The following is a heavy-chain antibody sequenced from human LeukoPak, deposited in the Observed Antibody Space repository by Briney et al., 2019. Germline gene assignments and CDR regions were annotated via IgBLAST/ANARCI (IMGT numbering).Heavy chain of an antibody. J-gene: IGHJ4*02. V-gene: IGHV3-23*01. CDR3: AKRGVVIRVILVGFHKEAYYFDT. CDR2: ISGSGGGT. CDR1: GITLSNYG. D-gene: IGHD3-22*01. Sequence: GGSLRLSCAVSGITLSNYGMSWVRQAPGKGLEWVAGISGSGGGTNYADSVRGRFTISRDNSKNTLYLQMNSLGAEDTAVYFCAKRGVVIRVILVGFHKEAYYFDTWGQGALVTVSS.